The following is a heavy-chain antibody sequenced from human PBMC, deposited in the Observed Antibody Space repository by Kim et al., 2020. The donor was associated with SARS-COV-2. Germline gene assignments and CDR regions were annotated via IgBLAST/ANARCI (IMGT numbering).Heavy chain of an antibody. V-gene: IGHV1-46*01. CDR1: GYSFTNYY. CDR3: AREHQGATRGFDY. D-gene: IGHD1-26*01. J-gene: IGHJ4*02. CDR2: INTSNGDR. Sequence: ASVKVSCKASGYSFTNYYIHWVRQAPGQGLEWMGMINTSNGDRNYPQDFRGRVTMTRDTSSSTVYMELSSLNSDDTAIYFCAREHQGATRGFDYWGQGTLVTVSS.